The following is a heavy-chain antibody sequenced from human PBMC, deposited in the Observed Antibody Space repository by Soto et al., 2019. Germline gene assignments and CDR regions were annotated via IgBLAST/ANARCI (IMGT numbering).Heavy chain of an antibody. V-gene: IGHV4-30-2*01. J-gene: IGHJ4*02. D-gene: IGHD6-19*01. CDR2: VTHSGTA. CDR1: GGSIDSGAFS. CDR3: ATIHWAQSSLDY. Sequence: PSETLSLTCAISGGSIDSGAFSLSWIRQPPGKGLEWIGYVTHSGTAYSIPSLNGRLTLSVDSSQTQFSLKLTSVTAADSAFYYCATIHWAQSSLDYWGRGILVTVSS.